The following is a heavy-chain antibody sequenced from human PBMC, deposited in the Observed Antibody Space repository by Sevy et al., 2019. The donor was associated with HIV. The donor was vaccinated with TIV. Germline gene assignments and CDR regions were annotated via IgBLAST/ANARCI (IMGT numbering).Heavy chain of an antibody. CDR3: AKYSTVFGVVVIHYYYGMDV. J-gene: IGHJ6*02. D-gene: IGHD3-3*01. CDR2: ISDSGGVT. V-gene: IGHV3-23*01. CDR1: GFTFDTYA. Sequence: GGSLRLSCLASGFTFDTYAMSWVRQAPGKGLEWVSGISDSGGVTYYADSVKGRFTISRDNSKNTLYLQMNSLRGEGTAVYYCAKYSTVFGVVVIHYYYGMDVWGQGTTVTVSS.